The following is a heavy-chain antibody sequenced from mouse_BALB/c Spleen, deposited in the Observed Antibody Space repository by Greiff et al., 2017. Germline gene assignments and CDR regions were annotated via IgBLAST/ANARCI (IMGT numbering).Heavy chain of an antibody. V-gene: IGHV14-3*02. CDR3: ARGDYGYDLYFDY. J-gene: IGHJ2*01. CDR1: GFNIKDTY. Sequence: VQLQQSGAELVKPGASVKLSCTASGFNIKDTYMHWVKQRPEQGLEWIGRIDPANGNTKYDPKFQGKATITADTSSNTAYLQLSSLTSEDTAVYYCARGDYGYDLYFDYWGQGTTLTVSS. CDR2: IDPANGNT. D-gene: IGHD2-2*01.